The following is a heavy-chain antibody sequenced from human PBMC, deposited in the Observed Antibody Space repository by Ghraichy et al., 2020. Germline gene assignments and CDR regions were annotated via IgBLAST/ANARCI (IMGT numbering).Heavy chain of an antibody. CDR3: ARGFSVLLWFGEPPSPFDY. D-gene: IGHD3-10*01. V-gene: IGHV4-39*07. CDR2: IYYSGST. J-gene: IGHJ4*02. Sequence: GSLRLSCTVSGGSISSSSYYWGWIRQPPGKGLEWIGSIYYSGSTYSNPSLKSRVTISVDTSQNQFSLKLSSVTAADTAVYYCARGFSVLLWFGEPPSPFDYWGQGTLVTVSS. CDR1: GGSISSSSYY.